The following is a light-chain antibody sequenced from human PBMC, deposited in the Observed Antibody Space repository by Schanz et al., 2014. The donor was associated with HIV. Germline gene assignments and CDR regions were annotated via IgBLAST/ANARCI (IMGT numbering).Light chain of an antibody. CDR2: GNT. CDR3: QSYDSSLSGLV. V-gene: IGLV1-40*01. J-gene: IGLJ3*02. Sequence: QSVLTQPPSVSGAPGQRVTISCTGSSSNIGAGYDVYWYQQLPGTAPKLLIYGNTNRPSGVPDRISGSKSGTSASLAITGLQAEDEADYYCQSYDSSLSGLVFGGGTKVTVL. CDR1: SSNIGAGYD.